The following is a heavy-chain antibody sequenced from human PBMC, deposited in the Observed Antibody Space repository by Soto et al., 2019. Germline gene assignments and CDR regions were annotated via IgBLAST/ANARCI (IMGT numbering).Heavy chain of an antibody. V-gene: IGHV1-18*01. CDR1: CYTFSSYG. Sequence: ASVKGSCKASCYTFSSYGISWVLQAPGQGLEWMGWISAYNGNTNYAQKLQGRVTMTTDTSTSTAYMELRSLRSDDTAVYYCARDPRIAVAGTEGNWFDPWGQATLVTVSS. D-gene: IGHD6-19*01. CDR2: ISAYNGNT. CDR3: ARDPRIAVAGTEGNWFDP. J-gene: IGHJ5*02.